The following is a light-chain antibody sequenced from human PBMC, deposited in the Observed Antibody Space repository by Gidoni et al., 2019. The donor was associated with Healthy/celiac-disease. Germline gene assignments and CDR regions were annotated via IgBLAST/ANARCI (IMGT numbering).Light chain of an antibody. V-gene: IGLV6-57*01. CDR2: EDN. CDR3: QSYDSSNQV. CDR1: SGSIASNY. Sequence: NFMLTQPHSVSESTGKTVTISCTRSSGSIASNYVQWYQQRPGSSPTTVTYEDNQRPSGVPDRFSGSIDSSSNSASLTISGLKTEDEADYYCQSYDSSNQVFGGGTKLTVL. J-gene: IGLJ2*01.